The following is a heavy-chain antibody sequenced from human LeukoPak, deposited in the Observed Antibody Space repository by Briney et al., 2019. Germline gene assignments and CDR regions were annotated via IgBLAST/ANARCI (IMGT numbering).Heavy chain of an antibody. D-gene: IGHD6-13*01. CDR3: ARAPFGAAASYYDY. Sequence: GRSLRLSWAAAGFSFSSYSMNWVRQAPGKWLEWVSSISSVSSYVYYADSVKGRFTISRDNTKDSLYLQMNTLRAEATAVYYCARAPFGAAASYYDYWGQGTLVTVSS. CDR2: ISSVSSYV. V-gene: IGHV3-21*01. CDR1: GFSFSSYS. J-gene: IGHJ4*02.